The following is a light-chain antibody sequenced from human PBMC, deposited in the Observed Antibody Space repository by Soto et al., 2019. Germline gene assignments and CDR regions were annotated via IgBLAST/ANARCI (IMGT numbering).Light chain of an antibody. J-gene: IGLJ1*01. CDR3: SSYTSSNTYSV. Sequence: QSVLTQPASVSGSPGQSITISCTGTSSDVGGYNYVSWYQQHPGKAPKLMIYEVTDRPSGVSNRFSGSKSGNTASLTISGLQAEDEADYYCSSYTSSNTYSVFGTGTKVTVL. CDR1: SSDVGGYNY. CDR2: EVT. V-gene: IGLV2-14*01.